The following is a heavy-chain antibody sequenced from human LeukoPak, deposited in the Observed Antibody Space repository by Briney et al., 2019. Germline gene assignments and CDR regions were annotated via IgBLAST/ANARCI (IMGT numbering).Heavy chain of an antibody. V-gene: IGHV5-51*01. CDR1: GHTFTKYW. D-gene: IGHD2-15*01. CDR2: IYPGDSDT. Sequence: GEPLKISCKASGHTFTKYWIGWVRQMPGKGLEWMGIIYPGDSDTKYSPSFRGQVTVSVDRSIDTAYLQWTSLKASDTAMYYCARQLVPIEGYCSGGSCHGGIDYWGQGTLVTVSS. J-gene: IGHJ4*02. CDR3: ARQLVPIEGYCSGGSCHGGIDY.